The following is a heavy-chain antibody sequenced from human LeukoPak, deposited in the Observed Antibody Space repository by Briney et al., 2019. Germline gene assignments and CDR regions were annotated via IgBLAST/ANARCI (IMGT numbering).Heavy chain of an antibody. D-gene: IGHD2-2*01. CDR2: INHSGST. Sequence: PSETLSLTCAVYGGSFSGYYWSWIRQPPGKGLEWIGEINHSGSTNYNPSLKSRVTISVDTSKNQFSLKLSSVTAADTAVYYCARAGVVVVPAAVHYYYGMDVWGQGTTVTVSS. CDR3: ARAGVVVVPAAVHYYYGMDV. J-gene: IGHJ6*02. V-gene: IGHV4-34*01. CDR1: GGSFSGYY.